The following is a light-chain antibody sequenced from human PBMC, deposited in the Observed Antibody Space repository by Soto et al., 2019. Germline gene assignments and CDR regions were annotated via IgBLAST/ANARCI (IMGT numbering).Light chain of an antibody. V-gene: IGLV6-57*04. Sequence: NFMLTQPHSVSESPGKTITISCTRSSGSIASNYVQWYQQRPGSAPTTVIYEDSQRPSGVPDRFSGSIDSSSNSASLTISGLKTEDEADYYCQSYDGAWVFGGGTKLTVL. CDR1: SGSIASNY. J-gene: IGLJ3*02. CDR3: QSYDGAWV. CDR2: EDS.